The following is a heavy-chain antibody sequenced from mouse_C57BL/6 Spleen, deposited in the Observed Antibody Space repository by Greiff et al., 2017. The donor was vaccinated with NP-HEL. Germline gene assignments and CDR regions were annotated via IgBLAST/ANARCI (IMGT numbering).Heavy chain of an antibody. V-gene: IGHV1-82*01. Sequence: QVQLQQSGPELVKPGASVKISCKASGYAFSSSWMNWVKQRPGKGLEWIGRIYPGDGDTNYNGKFKGKATLTADKSSSTAYMQLSSLTSEDSAVYFCARISSSTRSYAMDYWGQGTSVTVSS. CDR3: ARISSSTRSYAMDY. J-gene: IGHJ4*01. CDR2: IYPGDGDT. D-gene: IGHD1-1*01. CDR1: GYAFSSSW.